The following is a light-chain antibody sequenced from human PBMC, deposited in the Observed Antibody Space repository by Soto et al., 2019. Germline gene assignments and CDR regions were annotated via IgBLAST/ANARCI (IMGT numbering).Light chain of an antibody. V-gene: IGKV2D-29*01. CDR3: MQNIQLPLT. CDR2: EVT. J-gene: IGKJ4*02. Sequence: DIVMTQTPLSLSLTPGQTASISCRSSQSLLHSDGKTYLYRYLQKQGKPPQLLIYEVTNRFSGVPNRLSGSGSGTDFTLKIGRVEADDVGVYYCMQNIQLPLTFGGGTNVDIK. CDR1: QSLLHSDGKTY.